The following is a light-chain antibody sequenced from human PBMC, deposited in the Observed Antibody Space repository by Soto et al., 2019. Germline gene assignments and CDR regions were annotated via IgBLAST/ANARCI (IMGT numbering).Light chain of an antibody. V-gene: IGLV2-11*01. CDR1: TIGAHSF. J-gene: IGLJ1*01. CDR3: CSYTGNKVFV. CDR2: DVS. Sequence: QSFLTQPRSLSGSPGQSVTISCTGPTIGAHSFVSWYQDRPDKVPKLLVYDVSQRPSGIPDRFSGSRSANTASLTISGLQADDAAAYYCCSYTGNKVFVFGTGTKVTVL.